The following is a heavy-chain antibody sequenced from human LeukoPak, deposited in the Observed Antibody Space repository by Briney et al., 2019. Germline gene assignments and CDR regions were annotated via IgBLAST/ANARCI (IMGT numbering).Heavy chain of an antibody. CDR1: GFTFNSYS. CDR2: ISTSSSTI. J-gene: IGHJ1*01. V-gene: IGHV3-48*01. D-gene: IGHD4-11*01. Sequence: GGSLRLSCAATGFTFNSYSMNWVRQAPGKGLEWVSFISTSSSTIYHADSVKGRFTISRDNAKNSLYLQMNSLRAEDTAVYYCTRTLHSDYPTEYFQHWGQGTLVTVSS. CDR3: TRTLHSDYPTEYFQH.